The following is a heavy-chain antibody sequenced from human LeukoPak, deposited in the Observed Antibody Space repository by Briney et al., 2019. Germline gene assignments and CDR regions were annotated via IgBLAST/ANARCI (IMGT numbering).Heavy chain of an antibody. D-gene: IGHD6-13*01. CDR1: GFTFSSYA. V-gene: IGHV3-64D*09. Sequence: PGGSLRLSCSASGFTFSSYAMHWVRQAPGKGLEYVSGISSNGGSTQYADSVKGRITISRDNSKNTLYLQMSSLRDGDTAVYYCVKDVERWYRGGFDYWGQGTLVTVSS. J-gene: IGHJ4*02. CDR2: ISSNGGST. CDR3: VKDVERWYRGGFDY.